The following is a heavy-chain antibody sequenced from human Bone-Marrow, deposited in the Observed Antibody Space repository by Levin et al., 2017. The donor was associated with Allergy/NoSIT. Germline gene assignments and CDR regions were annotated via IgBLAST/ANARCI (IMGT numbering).Heavy chain of an antibody. CDR1: GFTFSDYY. V-gene: IGHV3-11*05. D-gene: IGHD1-20*01. J-gene: IGHJ3*02. Sequence: LSLTCAASGFTFSDYYMSWIRQAPGKGLEWVSYISSSSSYTNYADSVKGRFTISRDNAKNSLYLQMNSLRAEDTAVYYCARGGNWNDVGAFDIWGQGTMVTVSS. CDR3: ARGGNWNDVGAFDI. CDR2: ISSSSSYT.